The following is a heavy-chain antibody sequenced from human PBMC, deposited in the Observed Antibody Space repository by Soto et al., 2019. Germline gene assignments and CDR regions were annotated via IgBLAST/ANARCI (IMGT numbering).Heavy chain of an antibody. J-gene: IGHJ6*02. CDR2: INHSGST. Sequence: SESLSLTCAVYGGSFSGYYWSWIRQPPGKGLEWIGEINHSGSTNYNPSLKSRVTISVDTSKNQFSLKLNSVTAADSAVYYCARHLTYCSAGSCYSDFPYYGMDVWGQGTTVTVS. CDR3: ARHLTYCSAGSCYSDFPYYGMDV. V-gene: IGHV4-34*01. CDR1: GGSFSGYY. D-gene: IGHD2-15*01.